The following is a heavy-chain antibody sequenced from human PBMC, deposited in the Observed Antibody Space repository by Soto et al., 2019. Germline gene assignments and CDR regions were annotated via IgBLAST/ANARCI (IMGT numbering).Heavy chain of an antibody. CDR3: WATVTSDAFDI. V-gene: IGHV4-30-4*01. J-gene: IGHJ3*02. D-gene: IGHD4-17*01. CDR2: IYYSGST. Sequence: SETLSLTCTVSGGSISSGDYYWSWIRQPPGKGLEWIGYIYYSGSTYYNPSLKSRVTISVDTSKNQFSLKLSSVTAADTAVYYCWATVTSDAFDIWGQGTXVTVSS. CDR1: GGSISSGDYY.